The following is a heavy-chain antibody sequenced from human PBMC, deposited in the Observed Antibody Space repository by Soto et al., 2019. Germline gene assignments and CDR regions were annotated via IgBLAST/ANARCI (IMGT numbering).Heavy chain of an antibody. CDR3: ARGADADFDY. Sequence: DVQLVESGGGLVQPGGSLRLSCAASGLTVSSNYMSWVRQAPGKGLEWVSLIYDGGFTSYSDSVKGRFTISRDNSKNTLYLQMNSLRAEDTAVYYCARGADADFDYWGQGTLVTVSS. J-gene: IGHJ4*02. CDR1: GLTVSSNY. CDR2: IYDGGFT. V-gene: IGHV3-66*01.